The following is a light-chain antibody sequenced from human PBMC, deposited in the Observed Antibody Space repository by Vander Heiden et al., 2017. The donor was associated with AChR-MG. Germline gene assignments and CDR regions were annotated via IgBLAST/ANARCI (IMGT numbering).Light chain of an antibody. Sequence: QSVLTQPPSVSGPPGQRVTISCTGSSSDLGAGFDVHWYQQLPGTVPKLLIFSDINRPSGVPDRFSGAKSGTSAVLAITWLQADDEADYYCQSYDSGLSVYVFGTGTKVTVL. CDR1: SSDLGAGFD. J-gene: IGLJ1*01. V-gene: IGLV1-40*01. CDR2: SDI. CDR3: QSYDSGLSVYV.